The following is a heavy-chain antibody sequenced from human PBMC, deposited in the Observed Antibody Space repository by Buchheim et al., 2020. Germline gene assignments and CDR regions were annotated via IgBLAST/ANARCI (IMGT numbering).Heavy chain of an antibody. CDR2: ITGGRSTI. J-gene: IGHJ4*02. CDR1: GFTFGTHS. V-gene: IGHV3-48*02. CDR3: ARTLDCSSTSCFEGFDY. Sequence: EVQLVESGGGLVQPGGSLRLSCAASGFTFGTHSMNWVRQAPGKGLEWVSYITGGRSTIYYADSVKGRFTISRDNAKNSLYLQMNSLRDEDTAVYYCARTLDCSSTSCFEGFDYWGQGTL. D-gene: IGHD2-2*01.